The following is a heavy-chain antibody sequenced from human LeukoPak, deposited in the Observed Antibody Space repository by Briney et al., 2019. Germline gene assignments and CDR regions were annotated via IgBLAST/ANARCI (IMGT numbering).Heavy chain of an antibody. Sequence: ASVKVSCKASGYTFTSYDINWVRQATGQGLEWMGWMNPNSDNTGYAQKFQGRVTMTRNTSISTAYVELSSLRSEDTAVYYCARERYYYDSSGYYPSHNYFDYWGQGTLVTVSS. D-gene: IGHD3-22*01. CDR2: MNPNSDNT. J-gene: IGHJ4*02. CDR3: ARERYYYDSSGYYPSHNYFDY. V-gene: IGHV1-8*01. CDR1: GYTFTSYD.